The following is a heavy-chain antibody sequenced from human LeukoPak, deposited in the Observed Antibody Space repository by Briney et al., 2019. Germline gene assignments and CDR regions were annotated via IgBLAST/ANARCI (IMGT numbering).Heavy chain of an antibody. V-gene: IGHV3-74*01. J-gene: IGHJ3*02. D-gene: IGHD3-22*01. Sequence: PGGSLRLSCAASGFTFSSYSMNWVRQAPGKGLMWVSRINSDGSSTSYADSVKGRFTISRDNAKNALYLQMNSLRAEDTALYYCARDGGYYYDSSGYMEDAFDIWGQGTMVTVSS. CDR2: INSDGSST. CDR1: GFTFSSYS. CDR3: ARDGGYYYDSSGYMEDAFDI.